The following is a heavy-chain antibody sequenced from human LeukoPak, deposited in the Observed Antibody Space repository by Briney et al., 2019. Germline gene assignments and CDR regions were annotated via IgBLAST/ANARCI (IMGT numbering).Heavy chain of an antibody. V-gene: IGHV4-34*01. CDR1: GASFSGYY. J-gene: IGHJ4*02. Sequence: KPSETLSLTCAFYGASFSGYYWRWIRQPPGKGLEWIGEINHSGITTYNPSLKSRVAISVDTSKKQFSLKLNSVTAADTAVYYCAISHNWLLLDYWGQGTLVTVSS. CDR3: AISHNWLLLDY. D-gene: IGHD1-1*01. CDR2: INHSGIT.